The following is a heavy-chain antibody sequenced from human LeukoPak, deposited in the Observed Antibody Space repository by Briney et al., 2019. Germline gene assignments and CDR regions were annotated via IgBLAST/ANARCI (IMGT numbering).Heavy chain of an antibody. CDR2: INAGNGNT. CDR3: ARGLVGSSWYIY. Sequence: ASVKVSCKASGYSFTNYAMHWVRQAPGQRLEWMGWINAGNGNTKYSQNFQGRVTITRDTSASTTYMELSSLRSEDTGVYYCARGLVGSSWYIYWGQGTLVTVSS. V-gene: IGHV1-3*01. D-gene: IGHD6-13*01. CDR1: GYSFTNYA. J-gene: IGHJ4*02.